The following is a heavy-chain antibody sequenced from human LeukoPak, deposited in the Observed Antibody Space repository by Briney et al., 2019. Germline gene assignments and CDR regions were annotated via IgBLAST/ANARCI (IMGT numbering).Heavy chain of an antibody. CDR2: INPSGGSI. J-gene: IGHJ5*02. Sequence: ASVKVSCKASGYTFTSYYMHWVRQAPGQGLEWMGIINPSGGSISYAQKFQGRVTMTRDTSISTAYMELSRLRSDDTAVYYCARARLADYYGSGSYYRSNWFDPWGQGTLVTVSS. CDR1: GYTFTSYY. D-gene: IGHD3-10*01. CDR3: ARARLADYYGSGSYYRSNWFDP. V-gene: IGHV1-46*01.